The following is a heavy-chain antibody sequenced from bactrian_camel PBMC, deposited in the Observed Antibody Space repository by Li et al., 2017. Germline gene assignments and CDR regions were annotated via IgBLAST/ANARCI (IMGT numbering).Heavy chain of an antibody. J-gene: IGHJ6*01. Sequence: HVQLVESGGGSVQAGGSLRLSCAASGFTVSRYYMAWFRQRPGQEREGIAAIDSGGMTTYAYSVSGRFVVSKDNDNNTLYLQMNSLKPEDTAMYYCAADCGGAWYGGGGSKNDFGYRGQGTQVTV. CDR3: AADCGGAWYGGGGSKNDFGY. D-gene: IGHD6*01. CDR1: GFTVSRYY. CDR2: IDSGGMT. V-gene: IGHV3S55*01.